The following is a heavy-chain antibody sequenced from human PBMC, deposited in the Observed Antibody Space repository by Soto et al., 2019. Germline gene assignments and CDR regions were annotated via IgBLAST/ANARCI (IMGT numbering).Heavy chain of an antibody. Sequence: GGSLRLSCAASGFTFSDYYMSWIRQAPGKGLEWVSYISSSGSTIYYADSVKGRFTISRDNAKSSLYLQMNSLRAEDTAVYYCARARGRVVVITTKWPYFDYWGQGTLVTVSS. J-gene: IGHJ4*02. V-gene: IGHV3-11*01. D-gene: IGHD3-22*01. CDR3: ARARGRVVVITTKWPYFDY. CDR1: GFTFSDYY. CDR2: ISSSGSTI.